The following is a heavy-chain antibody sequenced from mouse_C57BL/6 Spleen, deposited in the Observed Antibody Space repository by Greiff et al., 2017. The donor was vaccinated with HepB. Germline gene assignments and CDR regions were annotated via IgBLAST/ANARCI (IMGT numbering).Heavy chain of an antibody. CDR3: ARARSYDYFDY. Sequence: VQLQQSGPELVKPGASVKISCKASGYTFTDYYMNWVKQSHGKSLEWIGDINPNNGGTSYNQKFKGKATLTVDKSSSTAYMELRSLTSEDSAVYRGARARSYDYFDYWGQGTTLTVSS. CDR2: INPNNGGT. J-gene: IGHJ2*01. V-gene: IGHV1-26*01. CDR1: GYTFTDYY. D-gene: IGHD2-12*01.